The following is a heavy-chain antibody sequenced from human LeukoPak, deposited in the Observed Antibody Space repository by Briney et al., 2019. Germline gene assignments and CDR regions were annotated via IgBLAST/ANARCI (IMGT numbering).Heavy chain of an antibody. Sequence: SQTLSLTCTVSGGSISSGSYYWSWIRQPAGKGLEWIGRIYTSGRTNYNPSLKSRVTISVDTSKNQFSLKLSSVTAADTAVYYCARTRGNYYGSGSYYFDYWGQGTLVTVSS. CDR3: ARTRGNYYGSGSYYFDY. CDR1: GGSISSGSYY. CDR2: IYTSGRT. J-gene: IGHJ4*02. D-gene: IGHD3-10*01. V-gene: IGHV4-61*02.